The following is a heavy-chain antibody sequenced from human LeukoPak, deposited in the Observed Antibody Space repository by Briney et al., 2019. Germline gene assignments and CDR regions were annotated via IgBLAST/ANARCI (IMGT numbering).Heavy chain of an antibody. CDR2: ISYDGSNK. V-gene: IGHV3-30*18. D-gene: IGHD3-22*01. CDR3: AKRPRDSSGYYLGAFDM. Sequence: GGSLRLSCAASGFTFSSYGMHWVRQAPGKGLEWVAVISYDGSNKYYADSVKGRFTISRDNSKNTLYLQMNSLRAEDTAVYYCAKRPRDSSGYYLGAFDMWGQGTMVTVSS. J-gene: IGHJ3*02. CDR1: GFTFSSYG.